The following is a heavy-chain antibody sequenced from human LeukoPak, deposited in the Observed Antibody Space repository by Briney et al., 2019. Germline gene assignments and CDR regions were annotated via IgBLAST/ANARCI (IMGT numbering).Heavy chain of an antibody. CDR3: ARDLIAAAVWFDP. Sequence: SETLSLTCTVSGGSISSGSYYWSWIRQPAGKGLEWIGRIYTSGSTNYNPSLKSRVTISVDTSKNQFSLKLSSVTAADTAVYYCARDLIAAAVWFDPWGQGTLVTVSS. V-gene: IGHV4-61*02. CDR1: GGSISSGSYY. J-gene: IGHJ5*02. CDR2: IYTSGST. D-gene: IGHD6-13*01.